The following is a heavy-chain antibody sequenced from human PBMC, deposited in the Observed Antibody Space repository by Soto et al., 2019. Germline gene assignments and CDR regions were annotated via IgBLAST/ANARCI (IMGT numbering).Heavy chain of an antibody. Sequence: GGSLRLSCAASGFTFSSYGMHWVRQAPGKGLEWVAVISYDGSNKYYADSVKGRFTISRDNSKNTLYLQMNSLRAEDTAVYYCAKDKHSSGWYWFDPWGQGTLVTVSS. D-gene: IGHD6-19*01. CDR3: AKDKHSSGWYWFDP. CDR1: GFTFSSYG. V-gene: IGHV3-30*18. CDR2: ISYDGSNK. J-gene: IGHJ5*02.